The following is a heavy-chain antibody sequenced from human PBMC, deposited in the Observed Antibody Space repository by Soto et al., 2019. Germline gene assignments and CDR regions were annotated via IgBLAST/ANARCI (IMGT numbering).Heavy chain of an antibody. V-gene: IGHV4-4*07. Sequence: SETLSLTCTVSGGSISSYYWSWIRQPAGKGLEWIGRIYTSGSTNYNPSLKSRVTMSVDTSKNQFSLKLSSVTAPDTAVYYCARDRVGRGSWAHSKWFDPWGQGTLVTVSS. J-gene: IGHJ5*02. D-gene: IGHD1-26*01. CDR3: ARDRVGRGSWAHSKWFDP. CDR2: IYTSGST. CDR1: GGSISSYY.